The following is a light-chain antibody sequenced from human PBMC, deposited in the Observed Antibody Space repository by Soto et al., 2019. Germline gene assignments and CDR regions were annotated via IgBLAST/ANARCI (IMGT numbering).Light chain of an antibody. Sequence: VLTQSPGTLSLSPGERATVSXRARQSFSTYFAWYQQEPVXXTRLXXXGPXTRATGIPARFSGSGSGKEFTLNISSLQSEDFAVYYCQQYNNLPPSTFGQGTRLDIK. CDR2: GPX. J-gene: IGKJ5*01. V-gene: IGKV3-15*01. CDR1: QSFSTY. CDR3: QQYNNLPPST.